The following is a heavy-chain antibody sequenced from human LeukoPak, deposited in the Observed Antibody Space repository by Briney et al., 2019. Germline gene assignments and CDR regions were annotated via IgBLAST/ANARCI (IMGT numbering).Heavy chain of an antibody. V-gene: IGHV1-69*06. J-gene: IGHJ6*02. CDR3: ARTNYYDSSGYQGAGTYYYGMDV. Sequence: SVKVSCKASGGTFSSYAISWVRQAPGQGLEWMGGIIPIFGTANYAQKFQGRVTITADKSTSTAYMELSSLRSEDTAVYYCARTNYYDSSGYQGAGTYYYGMDVWGQGTTVTVSS. CDR1: GGTFSSYA. D-gene: IGHD3-22*01. CDR2: IIPIFGTA.